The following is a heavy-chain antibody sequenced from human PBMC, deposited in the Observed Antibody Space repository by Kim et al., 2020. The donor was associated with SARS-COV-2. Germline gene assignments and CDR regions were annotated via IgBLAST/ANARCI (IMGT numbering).Heavy chain of an antibody. CDR1: GGSISSGGYY. CDR3: ARGYSSIDIFDY. CDR2: IYYSGST. D-gene: IGHD5-18*01. Sequence: SETLSLTCTVSGGSISSGGYYWSWIRQHPGKGLEWIGYIYYSGSTYYNPSLKSRVTISVDTSKNQFSLKLSSVTAADTAVYYCARGYSSIDIFDYWGQGTLVTVSS. V-gene: IGHV4-31*03. J-gene: IGHJ4*02.